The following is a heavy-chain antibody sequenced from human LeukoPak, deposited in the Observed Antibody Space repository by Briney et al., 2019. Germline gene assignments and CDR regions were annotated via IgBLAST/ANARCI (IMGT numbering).Heavy chain of an antibody. CDR2: IYYSGST. CDR3: ARQSIAARGYYYYMDV. Sequence: PSETLSLTCTVFGGSISSTSYFWGWIRQPPGKGLEWIGSIYYSGSTNYNPSLKSPVTMSVDTPKNQFSLKLTSVTAADTAVYYCARQSIAARGYYYYMDVWGKGTTVTVSS. CDR1: GGSISSTSYF. J-gene: IGHJ6*03. D-gene: IGHD6-6*01. V-gene: IGHV4-39*01.